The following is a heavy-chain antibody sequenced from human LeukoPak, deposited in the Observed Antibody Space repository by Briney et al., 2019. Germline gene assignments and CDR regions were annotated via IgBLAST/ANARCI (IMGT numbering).Heavy chain of an antibody. J-gene: IGHJ4*02. CDR3: ARGVGYSYGATHYFDY. V-gene: IGHV4-31*11. CDR1: GGSFSDYY. Sequence: PSETLSLTCAVSGGSFSDYYWSWIRQHPGKGLEWIGYTYYSGSTHYNPSLKSRVTISVDTSKNQFSLKLSSVTAADTAVYYCARGVGYSYGATHYFDYWGQGTLVTVSS. CDR2: TYYSGST. D-gene: IGHD5-18*01.